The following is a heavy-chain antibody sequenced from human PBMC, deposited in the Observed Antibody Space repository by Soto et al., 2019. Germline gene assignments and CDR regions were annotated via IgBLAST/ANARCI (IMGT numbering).Heavy chain of an antibody. Sequence: QITLNESGPTVVNPAETLTLTCTFSGFSLTTSGVGVGWIRQSPGKAAEWLAIIYWDDDKRYSASLKSRLTITKDTSKNQVVQTMASVDSADTATYYCAHRILRTVFGLVTTTAIYFDFWGQGTPVVVSS. CDR1: GFSLTTSGVG. J-gene: IGHJ4*02. CDR3: AHRILRTVFGLVTTTAIYFDF. V-gene: IGHV2-5*02. CDR2: IYWDDDK. D-gene: IGHD3-3*01.